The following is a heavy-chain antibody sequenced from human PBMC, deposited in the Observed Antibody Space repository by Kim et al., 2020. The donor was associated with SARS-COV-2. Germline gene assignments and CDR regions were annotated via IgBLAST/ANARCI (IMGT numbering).Heavy chain of an antibody. CDR3: ASEWELARDY. J-gene: IGHJ4*02. CDR2: IYHSGST. D-gene: IGHD1-26*01. CDR1: GYSISSGYY. V-gene: IGHV4-38-2*02. Sequence: SETLSLTCTVSGYSISSGYYWGWIRQPPGKGLEWIGSIYHSGSTYYNPSLKSRVTISVDTSKNQFSLKLSSVTAADTAVYYCASEWELARDYWGQGTLVTVSS.